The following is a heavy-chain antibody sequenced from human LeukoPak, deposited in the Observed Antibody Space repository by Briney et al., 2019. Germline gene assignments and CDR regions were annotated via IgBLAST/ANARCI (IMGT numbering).Heavy chain of an antibody. J-gene: IGHJ4*02. CDR1: GFTLSHYT. V-gene: IGHV3-21*01. Sequence: GESLRLSCAASGFTLSHYTMNWVRQAPGKGLEWVSSITSSSTSMYYADSVKGRFTISRDNAKNSLYLQMISLRAEDTAVYYCARTYYDILTGYNPYFDYWGQGTLVTVSS. D-gene: IGHD3-9*01. CDR2: ITSSSTSM. CDR3: ARTYYDILTGYNPYFDY.